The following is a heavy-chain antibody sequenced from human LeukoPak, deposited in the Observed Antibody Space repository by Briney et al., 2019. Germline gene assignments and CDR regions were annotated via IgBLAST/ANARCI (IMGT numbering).Heavy chain of an antibody. J-gene: IGHJ4*02. CDR2: IGSSSSYI. D-gene: IGHD3-3*01. CDR1: GFTFSSYS. CDR3: TPEDFWSGYSFDY. Sequence: GGSMRLSCAASGFTFSSYSMNWVRQAPGKGLEWVSSIGSSSSYIYYADSVKGRLTISRDNAKNSLYLQMNSLNTEDTAVYYCTPEDFWSGYSFDYWGQGTLVTVSS. V-gene: IGHV3-21*03.